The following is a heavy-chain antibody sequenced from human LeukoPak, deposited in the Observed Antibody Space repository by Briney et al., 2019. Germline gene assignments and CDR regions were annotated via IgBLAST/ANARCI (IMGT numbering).Heavy chain of an antibody. CDR2: IKQDGSEK. D-gene: IGHD3-16*01. CDR1: GFTLSSHW. CDR3: ARSGGGFFDY. J-gene: IGHJ4*02. Sequence: GGSLRLSCAASGFTLSSHWMSWVRQAPGKGLEWVANIKQDGSEKYYVDSVKGRFTISRDNAKNSLYLQTNSLRVEDTAVYFCARSGGGFFDYWGQGTLVTVSS. V-gene: IGHV3-7*05.